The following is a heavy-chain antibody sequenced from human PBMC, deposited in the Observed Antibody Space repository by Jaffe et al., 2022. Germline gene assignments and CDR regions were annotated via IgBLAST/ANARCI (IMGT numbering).Heavy chain of an antibody. CDR3: ARDKDFSWDY. Sequence: QVHLMQSGAEVKRPGASVKVSCKTSGYTFTDHYIHWVRQAPGQGLEWLGWINSNTGDTEYAQRFRGRVTMTRDTSVSTAYLHLSTLRSDDTAFYFCARDKDFSWDYWGQGSLVIVSS. CDR2: INSNTGDT. CDR1: GYTFTDHY. J-gene: IGHJ4*02. V-gene: IGHV1-2*02. D-gene: IGHD2-15*01.